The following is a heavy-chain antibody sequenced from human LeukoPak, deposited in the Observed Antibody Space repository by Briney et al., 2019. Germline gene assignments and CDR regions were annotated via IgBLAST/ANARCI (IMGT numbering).Heavy chain of an antibody. CDR1: GLTFSSYG. D-gene: IGHD3-10*01. CDR2: ISYDGSNK. CDR3: AKQEWSPHYYGSGSSPYYYYYYGMDV. J-gene: IGHJ6*02. V-gene: IGHV3-30*18. Sequence: GGSLRLSCAASGLTFSSYGMHWVRQAPGKGLEWVGVISYDGSNKYYADSVKGRFTISRDNSKNTLYLQMNSLRAEDTAVYYCAKQEWSPHYYGSGSSPYYYYYYGMDVWGQGTTVTVSS.